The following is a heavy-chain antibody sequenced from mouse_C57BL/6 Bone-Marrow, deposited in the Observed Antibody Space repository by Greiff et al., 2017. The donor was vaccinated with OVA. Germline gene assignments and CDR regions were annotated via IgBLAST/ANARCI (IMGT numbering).Heavy chain of an antibody. V-gene: IGHV2-2*01. CDR2: IWSGGST. J-gene: IGHJ2*01. D-gene: IGHD2-4*01. CDR3: ANDYYVDY. CDR1: GFSLTSYG. Sequence: VQLQQSGPGLVQPSQSLSITCTVSGFSLTSYGVHWVRQSPGKGLEWLGVIWSGGSTDYNAAFISRLSISKDNSKSQVFFKMNSLPADDTAIYYCANDYYVDYWGQGTTLTVSS.